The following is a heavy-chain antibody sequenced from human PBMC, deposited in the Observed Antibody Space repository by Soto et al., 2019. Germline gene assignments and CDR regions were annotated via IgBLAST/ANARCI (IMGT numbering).Heavy chain of an antibody. J-gene: IGHJ4*02. CDR2: IIPIFNST. CDR3: AREGRGKKAGYNGLVSLGY. D-gene: IGHD2-2*02. CDR1: GSRFSNYG. V-gene: IGHV1-69*06. Sequence: SVKVSCKVSGSRFSNYGISWVRQAPGHGLEWLGRIIPIFNSTKYAQSFQGRVTITADKSTSTASLELSSLRSDDTAVYYCAREGRGKKAGYNGLVSLGYWGQGTLVTVSS.